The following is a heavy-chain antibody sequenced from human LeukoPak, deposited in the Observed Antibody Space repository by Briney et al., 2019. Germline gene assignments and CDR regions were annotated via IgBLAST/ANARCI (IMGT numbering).Heavy chain of an antibody. CDR1: GGSISSYY. CDR3: ARGGYSCGFGVYFDY. Sequence: SXXLSLTCTVSGGSISSYYWSWIRQPPGKGLEWIGYIYYSGSTNYNPSLKSRVTISVDTSKDQFSLKLSSVTAADTAVYYCARGGYSCGFGVYFDYWGQGTLVTVSS. D-gene: IGHD5-18*01. V-gene: IGHV4-59*01. CDR2: IYYSGST. J-gene: IGHJ4*02.